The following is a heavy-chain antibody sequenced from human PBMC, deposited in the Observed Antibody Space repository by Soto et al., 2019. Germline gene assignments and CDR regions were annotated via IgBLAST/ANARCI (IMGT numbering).Heavy chain of an antibody. D-gene: IGHD3-9*01. J-gene: IGHJ4*02. CDR3: AKDRQPDGIWTSDY. CDR2: IIQNGET. CDR1: GFTLSTYT. Sequence: GGSLRLSCAASGFTLSTYTMNWVRQAPGKGLEWVSGIIQNGETYYTGSVKGRFTISRDNSKNMVYLQMDSLRADDTALYYCAKDRQPDGIWTSDYWGQGTLVTVSS. V-gene: IGHV3-23*01.